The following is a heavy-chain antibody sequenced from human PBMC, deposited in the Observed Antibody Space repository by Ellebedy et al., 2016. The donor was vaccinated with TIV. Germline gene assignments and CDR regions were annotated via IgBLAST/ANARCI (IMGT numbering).Heavy chain of an antibody. CDR3: ARRPILTGPAELDY. J-gene: IGHJ4*02. CDR2: INPNSGGT. V-gene: IGHV1-2*02. Sequence: ASVKVSXXASGYTFTGYYMHWVRQAPGQGLEWMGWINPNSGGTNYAQKFQGRVTMTRDTSISTAYMELSRLRSDDTAVYYCARRPILTGPAELDYWGQGTLVTVSS. D-gene: IGHD3-9*01. CDR1: GYTFTGYY.